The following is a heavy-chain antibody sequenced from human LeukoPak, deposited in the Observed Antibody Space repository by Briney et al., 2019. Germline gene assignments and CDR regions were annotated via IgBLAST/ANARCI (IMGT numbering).Heavy chain of an antibody. CDR2: ISSSSSYI. J-gene: IGHJ4*02. CDR1: GFTFSSYS. CDR3: ARYYYDSSGYYIFDY. D-gene: IGHD3-22*01. V-gene: IGHV3-21*04. Sequence: PGGSLRLSCAASGFTFSSYSMNWVRQAPGKGLEWVSSISSSSSYIYYADSVKGRFTISRDNAKNSLYLQMNSLRVEDTAVYYCARYYYDSSGYYIFDYWGQGTLVTVSS.